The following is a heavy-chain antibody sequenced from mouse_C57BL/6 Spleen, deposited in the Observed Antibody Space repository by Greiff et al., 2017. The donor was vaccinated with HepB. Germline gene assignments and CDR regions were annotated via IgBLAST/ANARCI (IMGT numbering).Heavy chain of an antibody. CDR1: GYSITSGYY. CDR2: ISYDGSN. CDR3: ARILYGSSYYFDY. D-gene: IGHD1-1*01. Sequence: ESGPGLVKPSQSLSLTCSVTGYSITSGYYWNWIRQFPGNKLEWMGYISYDGSNNYNPSLKNRISITRDTSKNQFFLKLNSVTTEDTATYYCARILYGSSYYFDYWGQGTTLTVSS. J-gene: IGHJ2*01. V-gene: IGHV3-6*01.